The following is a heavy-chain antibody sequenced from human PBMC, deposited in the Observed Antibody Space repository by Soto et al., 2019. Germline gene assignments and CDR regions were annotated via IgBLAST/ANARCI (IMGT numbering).Heavy chain of an antibody. V-gene: IGHV1-69*01. CDR1: GGTFSSYP. J-gene: IGHJ6*02. CDR3: ARVGHVTNYGMAV. Sequence: QVQLVQSGAEVKKPGSSVKVSCGASGGTFSSYPINWVRQAPGQGLEWMGGIIPFFGTSNYAQKFQGRVTITADDSTSTAYLEMLSLRSEGMVIYYCARVGHVTNYGMAVWGHGSTVVVSS. D-gene: IGHD1-26*01. CDR2: IIPFFGTS.